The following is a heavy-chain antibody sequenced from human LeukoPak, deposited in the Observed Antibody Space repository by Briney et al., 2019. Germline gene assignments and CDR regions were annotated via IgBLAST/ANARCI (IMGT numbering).Heavy chain of an antibody. D-gene: IGHD2-2*01. Sequence: KVSCKASGGTFSSYAISWVRQAPGQGLAWMGRIIPILGIANYAQKFQGRVTITADKSTSTAYMELSSLRSEDTAVYYCAREIVVIYGMDVWGQGTTVTVSS. CDR2: IIPILGIA. J-gene: IGHJ6*02. CDR3: AREIVVIYGMDV. V-gene: IGHV1-69*04. CDR1: GGTFSSYA.